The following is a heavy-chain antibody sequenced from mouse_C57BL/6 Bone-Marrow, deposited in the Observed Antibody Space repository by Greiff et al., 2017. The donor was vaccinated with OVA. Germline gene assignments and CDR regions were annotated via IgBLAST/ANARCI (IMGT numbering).Heavy chain of an antibody. CDR1: GFTFSNYW. CDR2: IRLKSDNYAT. V-gene: IGHV6-3*01. CDR3: TVSLVY. D-gene: IGHD1-1*02. Sequence: EVMVVESGGGLVQPGGSMKLSCVASGFTFSNYWMNWVRQSPEKGLEWVAQIRLKSDNYATHYAESVKGRFPITRDDSKSSVYLQMNDLRAEYTGIYYCTVSLVYWGQGTTLTVSS. J-gene: IGHJ2*01.